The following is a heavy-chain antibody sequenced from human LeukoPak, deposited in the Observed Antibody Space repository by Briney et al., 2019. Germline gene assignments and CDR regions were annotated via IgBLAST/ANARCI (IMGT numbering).Heavy chain of an antibody. J-gene: IGHJ3*02. CDR1: GYTFTGYY. V-gene: IGHV1-2*02. CDR2: INPNSGGT. Sequence: ASVKVSCKASGYTFTGYYMHWVGQAPGQGLELMVWINPNSGGTNYAQKFQGRVTMTRDTSISTAYMELSRLRSDDTAVHYCARGYCSSTSCNDAFDIWGQGTMVIVSS. D-gene: IGHD2-2*01. CDR3: ARGYCSSTSCNDAFDI.